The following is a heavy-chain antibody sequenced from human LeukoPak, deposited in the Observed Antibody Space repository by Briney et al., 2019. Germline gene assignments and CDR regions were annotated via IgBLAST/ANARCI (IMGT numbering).Heavy chain of an antibody. Sequence: SETLSLTCAVYGESFSGYYWSRIRQPPGKGLEWIGEINHSGSTNYNPSLKSRVTISVDTSKNQFSLKLSSVTAADTAVYYCASGRGSWLYNWFDPWGQGTLVTVSS. D-gene: IGHD6-13*01. CDR1: GESFSGYY. J-gene: IGHJ5*02. CDR2: INHSGST. V-gene: IGHV4-34*01. CDR3: ASGRGSWLYNWFDP.